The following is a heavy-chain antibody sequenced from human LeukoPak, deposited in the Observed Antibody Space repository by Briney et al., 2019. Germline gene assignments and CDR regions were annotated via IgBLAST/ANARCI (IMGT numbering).Heavy chain of an antibody. Sequence: SETLSLTCAVYGGSFSGYYWSWIRQPPGKGLEWIGEINHSGSTNYNPSLKSRVTISVDTSKNQFSLQLNSVTPEDTAVYYCARDRDYRHQLLERGYYFDYWGQGTLVTVSS. CDR2: INHSGST. D-gene: IGHD2-2*01. CDR1: GGSFSGYY. CDR3: ARDRDYRHQLLERGYYFDY. J-gene: IGHJ4*02. V-gene: IGHV4-34*01.